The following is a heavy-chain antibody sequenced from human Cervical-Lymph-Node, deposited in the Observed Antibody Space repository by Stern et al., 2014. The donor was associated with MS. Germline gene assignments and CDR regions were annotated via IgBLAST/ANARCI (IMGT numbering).Heavy chain of an antibody. CDR3: ARVLNFGGATGY. CDR2: MNPNSGNT. CDR1: GYTFTSYD. Sequence: VQLVESGAEVKKPGASVKVSCKASGYTFTSYDINWVRQATGQGLGWMGWMNPNSGNTGYAQKFQGRVTMTRNTSISTAYMELSSLRSDDTAVYYCARVLNFGGATGYWGQGTLVTVSS. V-gene: IGHV1-8*01. D-gene: IGHD3-16*01. J-gene: IGHJ4*02.